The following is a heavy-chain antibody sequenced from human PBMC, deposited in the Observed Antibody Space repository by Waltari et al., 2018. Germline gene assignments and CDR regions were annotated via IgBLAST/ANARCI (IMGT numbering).Heavy chain of an antibody. CDR1: GGSFSGYY. CDR3: VRLEDCTGPGGNCYSGDSFAMDV. D-gene: IGHD2-8*02. J-gene: IGHJ6*02. V-gene: IGHV4-34*02. Sequence: QVQLQQWGAGLLQPSETLSLTCAVYGGSFSGYYWGWIRQPPGKGLEWIGEINHSGNTNHNPSLRSRVTMLVDTSKRQFSLKLNSVTAADTAVYYCVRLEDCTGPGGNCYSGDSFAMDVWGQGTTVTVSS. CDR2: INHSGNT.